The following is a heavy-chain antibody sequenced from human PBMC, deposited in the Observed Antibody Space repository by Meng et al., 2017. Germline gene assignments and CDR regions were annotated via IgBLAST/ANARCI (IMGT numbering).Heavy chain of an antibody. V-gene: IGHV4-30-4*01. CDR2: IYYSGST. J-gene: IGHJ5*02. Sequence: QVQLQESRPGLVKPSQTLSLTRTVSGGSISSGHYYWSWIRQPPGKGLEWIGHIYYSGSTHYNPSLKSRVIISLDTSKNQFSLKLSSVTAADTAVDYWARRSADYGAFDPWGQGTLVTVSS. CDR1: GGSISSGHYY. CDR3: ARRSADYGAFDP. D-gene: IGHD4-17*01.